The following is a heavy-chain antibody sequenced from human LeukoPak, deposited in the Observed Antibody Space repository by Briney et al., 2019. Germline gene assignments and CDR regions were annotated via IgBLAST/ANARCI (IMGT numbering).Heavy chain of an antibody. Sequence: ASVKVSCKASGCTFTSYDINWVRQAPGQGLEWMGWISAYNGNTNYAQKLQGRVTMTTDTSTSTAYMELRSLRSDDTAVYYCARDSYGPGDYWGQGTLVTVSS. V-gene: IGHV1-18*01. D-gene: IGHD4-17*01. CDR1: GCTFTSYD. J-gene: IGHJ4*02. CDR2: ISAYNGNT. CDR3: ARDSYGPGDY.